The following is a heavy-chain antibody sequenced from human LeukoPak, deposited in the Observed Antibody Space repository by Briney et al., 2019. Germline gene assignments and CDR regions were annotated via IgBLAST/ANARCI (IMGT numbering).Heavy chain of an antibody. CDR3: ARGGWLQFEAFDI. J-gene: IGHJ3*02. V-gene: IGHV1-46*01. CDR2: INPSGGST. CDR1: GYTFTSYY. Sequence: ASVKVSCKASGYTFTSYYMHWVRQAPGQGLEWMGVINPSGGSTSYAQKFQGRVTMTRDTSTSAVYMELSSLRSEDTAVYYCARGGWLQFEAFDIWGQGTMVTVSS. D-gene: IGHD5-12*01.